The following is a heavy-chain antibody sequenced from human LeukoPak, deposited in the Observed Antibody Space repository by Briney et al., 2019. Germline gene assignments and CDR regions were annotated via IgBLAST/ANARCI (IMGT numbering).Heavy chain of an antibody. CDR2: INPSGGST. J-gene: IGHJ6*02. V-gene: IGHV1-46*01. CDR1: GYTFTSYY. Sequence: ASVKVSYKASGYTFTSYYMHWVRQAPGQGLEWMGIINPSGGSTSYAQKFQGRVTMTRDTSTSTVYMELSSLRSEDTAVYYCARDGAGSPSNYYYYYGMDVWGQGTTVTVSS. CDR3: ARDGAGSPSNYYYYYGMDV. D-gene: IGHD3-10*01.